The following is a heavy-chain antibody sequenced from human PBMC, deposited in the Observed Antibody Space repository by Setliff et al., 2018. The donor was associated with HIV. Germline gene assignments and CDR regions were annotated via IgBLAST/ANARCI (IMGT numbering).Heavy chain of an antibody. Sequence: HPGGPLRLSCEASGFSFSDYGMNWVRQAPGKGLEWISYMSGSGDTIYYSESVKGRFTISRDNDENSLFLQMSSLRAGDTAVYYCAREIGFNMIPMSHHYYYLDVWGRGTTVT. CDR3: AREIGFNMIPMSHHYYYLDV. D-gene: IGHD3-16*01. CDR2: MSGSGDTI. CDR1: GFSFSDYG. J-gene: IGHJ6*03. V-gene: IGHV3-48*03.